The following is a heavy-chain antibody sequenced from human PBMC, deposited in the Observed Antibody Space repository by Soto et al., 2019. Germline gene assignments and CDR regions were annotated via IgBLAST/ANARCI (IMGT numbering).Heavy chain of an antibody. D-gene: IGHD3-22*01. CDR1: GFTFSSYS. V-gene: IGHV3-21*01. J-gene: IGHJ4*02. Sequence: GGSLRLSCAASGFTFSSYSMNWVRQAPGKGLEWVSSISSSSSYIYYADSVKGRFTISRDNAKNSLYLQMNSLRAEDTAVYYCARDWYYDSSGYLLDYWGQGTLVTVSS. CDR3: ARDWYYDSSGYLLDY. CDR2: ISSSSSYI.